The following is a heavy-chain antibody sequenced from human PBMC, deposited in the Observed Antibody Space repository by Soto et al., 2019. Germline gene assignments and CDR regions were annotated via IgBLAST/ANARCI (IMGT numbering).Heavy chain of an antibody. D-gene: IGHD3-10*01. J-gene: IGHJ4*02. CDR2: INPILSMS. CDR3: ATSYGSGYRAFDS. CDR1: CDTFNFYS. Sequence: QVQLVQSGADVQRPGSSVRVSCKASCDTFNFYSINWVRQAPGLGLQWMGRINPILSMSNYAPRFQGRVTMTADKSTSTAYMELSSLRSEDTAMYYCATSYGSGYRAFDSWGQGALVTVSS. V-gene: IGHV1-69*02.